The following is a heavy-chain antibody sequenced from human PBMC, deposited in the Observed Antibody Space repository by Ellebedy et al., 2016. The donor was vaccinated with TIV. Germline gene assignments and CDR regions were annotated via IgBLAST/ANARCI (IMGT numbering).Heavy chain of an antibody. CDR1: GFNFGGHA. CDR3: AKDLRYTAGWGGALDI. J-gene: IGHJ3*02. Sequence: GESLKISCAASGFNFGGHAMKWVRQAPGKGLEWVSSIGSTNYSTHYADSVKGRFTISRDNSRNPLYLQMNNLRGEDTAVYFCAKDLRYTAGWGGALDIWGQGAMVVVSS. V-gene: IGHV3-23*01. D-gene: IGHD6-19*01. CDR2: IGSTNYST.